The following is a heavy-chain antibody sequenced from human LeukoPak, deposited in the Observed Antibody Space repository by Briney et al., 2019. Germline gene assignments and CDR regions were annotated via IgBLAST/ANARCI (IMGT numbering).Heavy chain of an antibody. D-gene: IGHD2-2*01. CDR3: ARGGSSDYYYYYYMDV. CDR1: GGSFSGYY. Sequence: PSETLSLTCAVYGGSFSGYYWSWIRQPPGKGLEWMGEINHSGSTNYNPSLKSRVTISVDTSKNQFSLKLSSVTAADTAVYYCARGGSSDYYYYYYMDVWGKGTTVTVSS. CDR2: INHSGST. J-gene: IGHJ6*03. V-gene: IGHV4-34*01.